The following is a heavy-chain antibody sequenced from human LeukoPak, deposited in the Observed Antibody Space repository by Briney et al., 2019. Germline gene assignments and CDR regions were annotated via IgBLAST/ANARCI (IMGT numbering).Heavy chain of an antibody. D-gene: IGHD1-26*01. J-gene: IGHJ4*02. V-gene: IGHV3-30*02. Sequence: GGSLRLSCAASGFTFSSYGMHWVRQAPGKGLEWVAFIRYDGSNKYYTDSVKGRFTISRDNSKNTLYLQMNSLRAEDTAVYYCARATHSLLGYWGQGTLVTVSS. CDR2: IRYDGSNK. CDR1: GFTFSSYG. CDR3: ARATHSLLGY.